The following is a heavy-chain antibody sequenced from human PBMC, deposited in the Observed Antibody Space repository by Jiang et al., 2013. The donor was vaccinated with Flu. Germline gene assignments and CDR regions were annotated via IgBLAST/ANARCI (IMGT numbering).Heavy chain of an antibody. V-gene: IGHV1-46*03. Sequence: EVKKPGASVKVSCKASGYTFTSYYMHWVRQAPGQGLEWMGIINPSGGSTSYAQKFQGRVTMTRDTSTSTVYMELSSLRSEDTAVYYCARMPHYYGSGSPTMDAFDIWGQGTMVTVSS. CDR2: INPSGGST. J-gene: IGHJ3*02. D-gene: IGHD3-10*01. CDR3: ARMPHYYGSGSPTMDAFDI. CDR1: GYTFTSYY.